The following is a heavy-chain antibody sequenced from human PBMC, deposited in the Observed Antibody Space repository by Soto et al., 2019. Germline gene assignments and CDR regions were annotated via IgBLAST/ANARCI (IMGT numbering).Heavy chain of an antibody. D-gene: IGHD3-22*01. V-gene: IGHV3-23*01. CDR3: AKARSIFYYDSSGDDY. Sequence: GGSQSLSCAASGFPFSSYSMSWVRQAPGKGLEWVSAISGSGGSTYYADSVKGRFTISRDNSKNTLYLQMNSLRAEDTAVYYCAKARSIFYYDSSGDDYWGQGTLVTVSS. J-gene: IGHJ4*02. CDR1: GFPFSSYS. CDR2: ISGSGGST.